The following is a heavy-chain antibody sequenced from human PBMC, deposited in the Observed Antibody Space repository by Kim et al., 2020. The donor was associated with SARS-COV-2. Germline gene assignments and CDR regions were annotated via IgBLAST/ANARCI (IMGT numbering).Heavy chain of an antibody. J-gene: IGHJ4*02. Sequence: GGSLRLSCAASGFTLNNYDMNWVRQAPGKGLEWVSHIGSSGLSIHYADSVRGRFTISRDNAKNSVFLQMNSLRAEDTAVYYCARGGGPVDILTGYDNEPIDYWGQGIQVTVPS. D-gene: IGHD3-9*01. CDR1: GFTLNNYD. CDR3: ARGGGPVDILTGYDNEPIDY. CDR2: IGSSGLSI. V-gene: IGHV3-48*03.